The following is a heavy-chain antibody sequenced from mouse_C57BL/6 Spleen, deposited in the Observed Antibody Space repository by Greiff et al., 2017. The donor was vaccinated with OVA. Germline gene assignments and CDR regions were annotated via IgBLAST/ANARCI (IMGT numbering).Heavy chain of an antibody. CDR3: ARGEYEYDYPFAY. J-gene: IGHJ3*01. V-gene: IGHV1-64*01. CDR1: GYTFTSYW. D-gene: IGHD2-4*01. CDR2: IHPNSGST. Sequence: VQLQQPGAELVKPGASVKLSCKASGYTFTSYWMHWVKQRPGQGLEWIGMIHPNSGSTNYNEKFKSKATLTVAKSSSTAYMQLSSLTSEDSAVYDCARGEYEYDYPFAYWGQGTLVTVSA.